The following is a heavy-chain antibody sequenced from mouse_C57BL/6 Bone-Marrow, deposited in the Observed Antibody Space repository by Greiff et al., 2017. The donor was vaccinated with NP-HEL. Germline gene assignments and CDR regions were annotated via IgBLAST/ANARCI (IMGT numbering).Heavy chain of an antibody. Sequence: QVQLQQPGAELVKPGASVKLSCKASGYTFTNYWMHWVKQRPGRGLEWIGRIDPNSGGTKYIEKFKSKATLTVDKPTSTTYMQLSSLTSEDSAVDYCARDYCGSGYFDYWGQGTTLTVSA. D-gene: IGHD1-1*01. CDR2: IDPNSGGT. CDR3: ARDYCGSGYFDY. CDR1: GYTFTNYW. V-gene: IGHV1-72*01. J-gene: IGHJ2*01.